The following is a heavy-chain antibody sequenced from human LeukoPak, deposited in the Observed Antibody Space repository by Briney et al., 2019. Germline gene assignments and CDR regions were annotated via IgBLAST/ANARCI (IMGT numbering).Heavy chain of an antibody. D-gene: IGHD1-26*01. CDR1: GGSISSYY. Sequence: PSETLSLTCTVSGGSISSYYWSWIRQPAGKGLEWIGRIYTSGSTNYNPSLKSRVTMSVDTSKNQFSLKLSSVTAADTAVYYCARDVKWELVRWFDPWGQGILVTVSS. CDR2: IYTSGST. V-gene: IGHV4-4*07. CDR3: ARDVKWELVRWFDP. J-gene: IGHJ5*02.